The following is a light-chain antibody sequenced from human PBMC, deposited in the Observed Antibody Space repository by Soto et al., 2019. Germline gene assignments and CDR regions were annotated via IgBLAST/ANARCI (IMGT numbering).Light chain of an antibody. V-gene: IGKV3-20*01. J-gene: IGKJ5*01. Sequence: EIVLTQSPGTLSLSPGERATLSCRASQSVSSSYLAWYQQKPGQAPRLLIYGASSRATGIPDRFSGSGSGTDFTLTISRLEPEDFAVYYCQLYGISHHFGQGTRLEIK. CDR1: QSVSSSY. CDR2: GAS. CDR3: QLYGISHH.